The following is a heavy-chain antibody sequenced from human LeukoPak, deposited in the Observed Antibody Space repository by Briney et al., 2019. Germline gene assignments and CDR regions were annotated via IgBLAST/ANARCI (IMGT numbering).Heavy chain of an antibody. CDR2: ISSSSSYI. J-gene: IGHJ4*02. CDR1: GFTFSSYS. D-gene: IGHD3-9*01. Sequence: PGGSLRLSCAASGFTFSSYSMNWVRQAPGKGLEWVSSISSSSSYIYYADSVKGRFTISRDNAKNSLYLQMNSLRAEDTAVYYCARAARLVETVGVDYWGQGTLVTVSS. CDR3: ARAARLVETVGVDY. V-gene: IGHV3-21*01.